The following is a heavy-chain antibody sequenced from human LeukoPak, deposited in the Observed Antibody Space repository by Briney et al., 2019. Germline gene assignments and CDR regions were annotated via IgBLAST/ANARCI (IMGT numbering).Heavy chain of an antibody. CDR3: ARVLAYCGGDCYSDGDNWSDP. V-gene: IGHV1-2*06. CDR2: INPNSGGT. D-gene: IGHD2-21*02. J-gene: IGHJ5*02. Sequence: ASVKVSCKASGYTFTGYYMHWVRQAPGQGLEWMGRINPNSGGTNYAQKFQGRVTMTRDTSISTAYMELSRLRSDDTAVYYCARVLAYCGGDCYSDGDNWSDPWGQGTLVTVSS. CDR1: GYTFTGYY.